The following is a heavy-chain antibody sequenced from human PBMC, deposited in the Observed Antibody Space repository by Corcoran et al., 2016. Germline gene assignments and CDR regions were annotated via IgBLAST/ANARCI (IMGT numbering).Heavy chain of an antibody. CDR2: IRQEGGDR. CDR1: GFTFSTYW. CDR3: ARAPNWNPGPADY. J-gene: IGHJ4*02. V-gene: IGHV3-7*03. D-gene: IGHD1-20*01. Sequence: EVKLVESGGALCQPGGSLRLCCVVSGFTFSTYWMSWVRQDPGKGLEWVANIRQEGGDRHYVDSVKGRVTISRDNAKNSLYLQMNSRRADDTAVYYCARAPNWNPGPADYWGQGTLVTVSS.